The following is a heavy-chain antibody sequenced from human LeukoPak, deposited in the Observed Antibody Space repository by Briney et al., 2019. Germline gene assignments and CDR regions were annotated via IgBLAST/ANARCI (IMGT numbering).Heavy chain of an antibody. V-gene: IGHV3-21*01. CDR3: APLGVLISGYRAFDI. D-gene: IGHD3-3*01. Sequence: GGSLRLSCAASGFTFSSYTMNWVRQAPGKGLEWVSSISTSSRYIYYADSVKGRFTISRDNAKTSLYLQMNSLRAEDTAVYYCAPLGVLISGYRAFDIWGRGTMVAVSS. CDR2: ISTSSRYI. CDR1: GFTFSSYT. J-gene: IGHJ3*02.